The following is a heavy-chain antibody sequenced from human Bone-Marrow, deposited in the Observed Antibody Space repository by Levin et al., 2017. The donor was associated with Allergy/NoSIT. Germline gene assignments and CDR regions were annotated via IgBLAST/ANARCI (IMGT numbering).Heavy chain of an antibody. Sequence: AASVKVSFKASGYTFTSYGISWVRQAPGQGLEWMGWISAYNGNTNYAQKLQGRVTMTTDTSTSTAYMELRSLRSDDTAVYYCARSYSGYDYDAFDIWGQGTMVTVSS. CDR3: ARSYSGYDYDAFDI. CDR2: ISAYNGNT. V-gene: IGHV1-18*01. J-gene: IGHJ3*02. CDR1: GYTFTSYG. D-gene: IGHD5-12*01.